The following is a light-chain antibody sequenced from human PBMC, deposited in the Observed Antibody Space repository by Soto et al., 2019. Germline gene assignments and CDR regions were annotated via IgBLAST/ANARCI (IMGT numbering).Light chain of an antibody. J-gene: IGKJ4*01. CDR3: QQSYSTPLT. CDR2: SAS. V-gene: IGKV1-39*01. Sequence: DNQMTQSPSSLSASVGARVTITCRASQSISTFLNWYQQKPGKAPKLLIYSASSLQSGVPSRFGGSGSGTDFTLTITSLQPEDFSTYFCQQSYSTPLTFGGGTKVEI. CDR1: QSISTF.